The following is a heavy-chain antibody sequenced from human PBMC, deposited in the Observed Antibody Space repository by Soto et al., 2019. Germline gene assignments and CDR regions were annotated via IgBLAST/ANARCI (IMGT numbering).Heavy chain of an antibody. CDR2: ISYDGSNK. CDR1: GFTFSSYG. D-gene: IGHD2-21*02. Sequence: GGSLRLSCAASGFTFSSYGMHWVRQAPGKGLEWVAVISYDGSNKYYADSVKGRFTTSRDNSKNTLYLQMNSLRAEDTAVYYCAKALYCGGDCYPTTLDYWGQGTLVTVSS. V-gene: IGHV3-30*18. CDR3: AKALYCGGDCYPTTLDY. J-gene: IGHJ4*02.